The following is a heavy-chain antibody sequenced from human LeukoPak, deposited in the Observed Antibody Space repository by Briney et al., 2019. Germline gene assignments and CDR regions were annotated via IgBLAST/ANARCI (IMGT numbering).Heavy chain of an antibody. CDR2: IYTSGST. V-gene: IGHV4-4*07. CDR1: GGSISSYY. J-gene: IGHJ3*02. Sequence: SETLSLTCTVSGGSISSYYWSWIRQPAGKGLEWIGRIYTSGSTNYNPSLKSRVTMSVNTSKNQFSLKLSSVTAADTAVYYCARDHRDLDAFEIWGQGTMVTVSS. CDR3: ARDHRDLDAFEI.